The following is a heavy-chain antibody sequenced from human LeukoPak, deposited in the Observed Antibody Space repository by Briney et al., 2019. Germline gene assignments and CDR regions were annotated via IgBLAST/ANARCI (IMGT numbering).Heavy chain of an antibody. CDR3: ARALFGGWYRYFDY. V-gene: IGHV1-69*13. D-gene: IGHD6-19*01. Sequence: AASVKVSCKASGGTFSSYAISWVRQAPGQGLEWMGGIIPIFGTANYAQKFQGRVTITADESTSTAYMELSSLRSEDTAVYYCARALFGGWYRYFDYWGQGTLVTVSS. CDR2: IIPIFGTA. J-gene: IGHJ4*02. CDR1: GGTFSSYA.